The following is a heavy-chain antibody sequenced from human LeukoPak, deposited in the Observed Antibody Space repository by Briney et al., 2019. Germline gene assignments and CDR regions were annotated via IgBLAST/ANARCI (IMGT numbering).Heavy chain of an antibody. V-gene: IGHV4-59*12. D-gene: IGHD5-12*01. Sequence: PSETLSLTCTVSGGSISSYYWSWIRQPPGKGLGWIGYIYYSGSTYYNPSLKSRVTISVDTSKNQFSLKLSSVTAADTAVYYCARGGGYDPGYYYYMDVWGKGTTVTVSS. J-gene: IGHJ6*03. CDR2: IYYSGST. CDR3: ARGGGYDPGYYYYMDV. CDR1: GGSISSYY.